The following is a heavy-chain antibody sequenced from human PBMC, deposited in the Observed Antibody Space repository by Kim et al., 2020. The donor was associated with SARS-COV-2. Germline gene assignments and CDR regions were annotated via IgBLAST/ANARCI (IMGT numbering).Heavy chain of an antibody. Sequence: SETLSLTCAVYGGSSSGYYWSWIRQPPGKGLEWIGEINHSGSTNYNPSLKSRVTISVDTSKNQFSLKLSSVTAADTAVYYCARANRGITGEPGRGYYYYYYMDVWGKGTTVTVSS. CDR3: ARANRGITGEPGRGYYYYYYMDV. D-gene: IGHD1-20*01. CDR2: INHSGST. J-gene: IGHJ6*03. V-gene: IGHV4-34*01. CDR1: GGSSSGYY.